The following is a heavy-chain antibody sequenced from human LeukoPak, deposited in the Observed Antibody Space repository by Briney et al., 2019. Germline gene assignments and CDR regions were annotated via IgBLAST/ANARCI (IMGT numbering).Heavy chain of an antibody. V-gene: IGHV3-13*01. CDR3: TRVGYIDEGIDY. D-gene: IGHD5-24*01. CDR1: GFTVSSYA. CDR2: LGIAGDT. J-gene: IGHJ4*02. Sequence: PGGSLRLSCAASGFTVSSYAMHWVRQPIGKGLEWVSALGIAGDTFYPGSVKGRFTISRENAKNSLYLQMNSLRAEDTAIYYCTRVGYIDEGIDYWGQGTLVTVSS.